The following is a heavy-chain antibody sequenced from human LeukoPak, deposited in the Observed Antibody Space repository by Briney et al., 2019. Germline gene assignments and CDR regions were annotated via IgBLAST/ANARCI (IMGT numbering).Heavy chain of an antibody. Sequence: GSLRLSCAASGFTFSSYGMHWVRQAPGKGLEWVAVISYDGSNKYYADSVKGRFTISRDNSKNTLYLQMNSLRAEDTAVYYCARDAITMVRGVITTWGQGTLVTVSS. V-gene: IGHV3-30*03. D-gene: IGHD3-10*01. CDR3: ARDAITMVRGVITT. CDR1: GFTFSSYG. CDR2: ISYDGSNK. J-gene: IGHJ4*02.